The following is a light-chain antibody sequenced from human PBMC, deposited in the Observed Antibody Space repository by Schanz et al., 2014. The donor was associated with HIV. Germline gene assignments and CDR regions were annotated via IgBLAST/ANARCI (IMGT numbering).Light chain of an antibody. V-gene: IGKV3-20*01. CDR3: QQFAFSSWT. CDR2: GAS. J-gene: IGKJ1*01. Sequence: EIVLTQSPATLSLSPGERATLSCRASQSVSRYLAWYQQKPGQAPRLLIYGASNRASGIPDRFSGSGSGTDFTLIISRLEPEDFAVYFCQQFAFSSWTFVQGTKIEIK. CDR1: QSVSRY.